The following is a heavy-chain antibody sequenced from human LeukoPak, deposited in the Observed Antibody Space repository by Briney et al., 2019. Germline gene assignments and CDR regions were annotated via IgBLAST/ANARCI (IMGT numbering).Heavy chain of an antibody. D-gene: IGHD1-26*01. CDR1: GYTFTGYY. V-gene: IGHV1-2*02. J-gene: IGHJ4*02. CDR3: AGNSGSCAPHFDY. Sequence: GASVKVSCKASGYTFTGYYMHWVRQAPGQGLEWMGWINPNSGGTNYAQKFQGRVTMTRDTSISTAYMELSRLRSDDTAVYYCAGNSGSCAPHFDYWGQGTLVTVSS. CDR2: INPNSGGT.